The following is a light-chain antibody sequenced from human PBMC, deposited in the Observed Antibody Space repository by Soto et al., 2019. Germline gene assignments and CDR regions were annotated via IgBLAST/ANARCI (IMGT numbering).Light chain of an antibody. CDR1: QSVLSSSNNKNY. J-gene: IGKJ1*01. CDR3: QQYYSTPPT. V-gene: IGKV4-1*01. CDR2: WAS. Sequence: DIVMTQSPDSLTVSLGERATINCKSSQSVLSSSNNKNYLAWYQQKPGQPPKLLIYWASTRESGVPDRFSGSGSGTDFTLTISSLQADDVALYYCQQYYSTPPTFGQGTKVDIK.